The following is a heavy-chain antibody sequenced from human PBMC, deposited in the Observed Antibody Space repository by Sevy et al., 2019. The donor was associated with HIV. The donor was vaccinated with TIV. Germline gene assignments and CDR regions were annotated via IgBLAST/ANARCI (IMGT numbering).Heavy chain of an antibody. CDR1: GFTFIDSW. Sequence: GGSLRLSCAASGFTFIDSWMTWVRQGPGKGLEWWANINQAGRDKYYVDSVRGRFTISRDNAKNSLYLQMNSLRVEDTALYYCAGGGFLSRYWGQGSLVTVSS. CDR3: AGGGFLSRY. J-gene: IGHJ4*02. CDR2: INQAGRDK. V-gene: IGHV3-7*01. D-gene: IGHD2-15*01.